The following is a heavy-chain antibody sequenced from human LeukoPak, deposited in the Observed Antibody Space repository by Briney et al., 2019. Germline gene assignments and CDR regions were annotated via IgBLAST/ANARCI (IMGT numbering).Heavy chain of an antibody. Sequence: SETLSLTCTVSGYSISSGYYWGWIRQPPGKGLEWIGSIYHSGSTYYNPSLKSRVTISVDTSKNQFSLKLSSVTAADTAVYYCARGVATTPFYYYHYYMDVWGKGTTVTVSS. CDR1: GYSISSGYY. D-gene: IGHD5-12*01. V-gene: IGHV4-38-2*02. J-gene: IGHJ6*03. CDR3: ARGVATTPFYYYHYYMDV. CDR2: IYHSGST.